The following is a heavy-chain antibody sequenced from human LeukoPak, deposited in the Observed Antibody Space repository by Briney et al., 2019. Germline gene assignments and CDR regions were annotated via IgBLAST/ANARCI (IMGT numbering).Heavy chain of an antibody. V-gene: IGHV3-23*01. CDR2: ISNRDTT. Sequence: GGSLRLSCAASGFTFSTYAMTWVRQPPGKGLEWVSSISNRDTTYYADSVKGRFTISRDNSNNTLYLQMNSLRAEDTAVYYCATVVVPAAPYYFDYWGQGTLVTVSS. J-gene: IGHJ4*02. CDR1: GFTFSTYA. CDR3: ATVVVPAAPYYFDY. D-gene: IGHD2-2*01.